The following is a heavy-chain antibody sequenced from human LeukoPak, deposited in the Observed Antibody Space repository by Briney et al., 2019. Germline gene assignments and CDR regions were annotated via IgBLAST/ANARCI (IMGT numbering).Heavy chain of an antibody. V-gene: IGHV4-39*01. CDR3: ARTRHITVAGHFDY. J-gene: IGHJ4*02. CDR1: GDSFSNGFYY. CDR2: LFRSGNT. Sequence: MPSETLSLSCTVSGDSFSNGFYYWAWIRQPQEKVLEWVGSLFRSGNTYDNSVLHSLVIFSVNTYKNQFPLKLNSVTAADTAVYYCARTRHITVAGHFDYWGRGTLVTVSS. D-gene: IGHD6-19*01.